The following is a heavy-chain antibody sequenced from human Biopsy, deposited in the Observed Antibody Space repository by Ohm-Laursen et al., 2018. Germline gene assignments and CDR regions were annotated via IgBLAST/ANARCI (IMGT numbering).Heavy chain of an antibody. CDR1: GFNVSAFA. V-gene: IGHV3-73*01. CDR2: IKKKSNNDAT. Sequence: GSLRLSCTASGFNVSAFALYWVRQASGRGLVWVGRIKKKSNNDATAYAEPMKGRFSIFRDDSKSTSFLQMNSLKIEDTAVYFCTRSAGYGYDYWGQGVLVTVSS. D-gene: IGHD5-12*01. CDR3: TRSAGYGYDY. J-gene: IGHJ4*02.